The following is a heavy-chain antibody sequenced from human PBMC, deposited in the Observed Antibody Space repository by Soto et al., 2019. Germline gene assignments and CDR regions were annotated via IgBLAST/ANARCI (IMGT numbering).Heavy chain of an antibody. Sequence: SETLSLTCTVSGGSISSYYWSWIRQPPGKGLEWIGYIYYSGSTNYNPSLKSRVTISVDTSKNQFSLKLSSVTAADTAVYFCAAGCGKTDFDYWGQGTLVTVSS. J-gene: IGHJ4*02. D-gene: IGHD2-15*01. CDR3: AAGCGKTDFDY. V-gene: IGHV4-59*01. CDR2: IYYSGST. CDR1: GGSISSYY.